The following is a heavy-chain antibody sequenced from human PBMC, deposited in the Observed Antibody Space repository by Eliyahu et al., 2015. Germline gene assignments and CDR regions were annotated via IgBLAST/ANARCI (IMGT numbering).Heavy chain of an antibody. D-gene: IGHD4-23*01. CDR1: GGSFSGYY. CDR3: ARGRIYGGNALDY. Sequence: QVQLQQWGAGLLKPSETLSLTCAVYGGSFSGYYWSWIRQPPGKGLEWIGEINHSGSTNYNPSLKSRVTISVDTSKNQFSLKLSSVTAADTAVYYCARGRIYGGNALDYWGQGTLVTVSS. V-gene: IGHV4-34*01. CDR2: INHSGST. J-gene: IGHJ4*02.